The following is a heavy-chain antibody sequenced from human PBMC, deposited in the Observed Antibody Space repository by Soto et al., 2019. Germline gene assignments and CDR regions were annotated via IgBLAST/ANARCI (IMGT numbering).Heavy chain of an antibody. CDR3: ARGGTIAVTTIGDY. D-gene: IGHD5-12*01. CDR2: ISSSSSTI. V-gene: IGHV3-48*02. J-gene: IGHJ4*01. CDR1: GFTSRSYN. Sequence: VGSLRLSCAASGFTSRSYNMNWVRQAPGKGLDWLSYISSSSSTIYYADSVKGRFTISRDNAKNSLYLQMNSLRDDDTAMYYCARGGTIAVTTIGDYWGQGTLVTVSS.